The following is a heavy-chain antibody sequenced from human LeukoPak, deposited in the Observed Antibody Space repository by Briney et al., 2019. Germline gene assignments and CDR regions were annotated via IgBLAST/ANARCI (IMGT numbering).Heavy chain of an antibody. J-gene: IGHJ3*02. CDR3: ARDRYFSDSSGYPYDI. CDR2: ITSSSYM. CDR1: GFIFTNYN. Sequence: GGSLRLSCAASGFIFTNYNLDWVRLAPGKGLEWISSITSSSYMFYSGSVKGRFTISRDNTKNSLYLQMNSLRPEDTAVYFCARDRYFSDSSGYPYDIWGQGTMVTVSS. D-gene: IGHD3-22*01. V-gene: IGHV3-21*01.